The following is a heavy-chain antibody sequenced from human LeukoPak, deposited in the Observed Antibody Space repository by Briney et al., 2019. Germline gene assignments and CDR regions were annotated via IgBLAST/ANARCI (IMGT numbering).Heavy chain of an antibody. D-gene: IGHD2-21*02. CDR1: GGSISSGDYY. CDR3: ASHKYCGGDCYHDAFDI. V-gene: IGHV4-30-4*01. J-gene: IGHJ3*02. CDR2: IYYSGST. Sequence: SETLSLTCTVSGGSISSGDYYWSWIRQPPGKGLEWIGYIYYSGSTYYNPSLKSRVTISVDTSKNQFSLKLSSVTAADTAVYYCASHKYCGGDCYHDAFDIWGQGTMVTVSS.